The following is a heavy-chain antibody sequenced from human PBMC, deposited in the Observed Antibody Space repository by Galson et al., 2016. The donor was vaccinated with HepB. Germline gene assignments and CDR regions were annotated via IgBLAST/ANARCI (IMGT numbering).Heavy chain of an antibody. CDR2: IYYSGSI. CDR1: GGSISSSSFY. V-gene: IGHV4-39*01. Sequence: SETLSLTCTVSGGSISSSSFYWGWIRQPPGKGLEWIGNIYYSGSISYISSLKSRVTISVDTSRNQFSLKLSSVTAADTAVYYCARHGLGYCSATSCPVGYYYYGMDVWGQGTTVTVSS. J-gene: IGHJ6*02. D-gene: IGHD2-2*01. CDR3: ARHGLGYCSATSCPVGYYYYGMDV.